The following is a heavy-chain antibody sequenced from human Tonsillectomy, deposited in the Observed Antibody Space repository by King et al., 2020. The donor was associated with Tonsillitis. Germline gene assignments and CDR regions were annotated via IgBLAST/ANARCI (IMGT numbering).Heavy chain of an antibody. CDR3: ARPPNTCSFMRIQPPWYFDL. Sequence: QLQESGPGLVKPSETLSLTCTVSGGSISSTSYYWGWIRQPPGKGLEWIGSIHYSGSTYYNPSLKSRVTISVDTSKNQFSLTLSSVTAADTAVYYCARPPNTCSFMRIQPPWYFDLWGRGTLVTVSS. CDR1: GGSISSTSYY. CDR2: IHYSGST. V-gene: IGHV4-39*01. D-gene: IGHD5-18*01. J-gene: IGHJ2*01.